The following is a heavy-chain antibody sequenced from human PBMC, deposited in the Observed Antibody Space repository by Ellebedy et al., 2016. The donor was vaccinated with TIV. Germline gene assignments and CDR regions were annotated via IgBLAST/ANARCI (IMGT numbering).Heavy chain of an antibody. V-gene: IGHV3-7*03. D-gene: IGHD4-17*01. CDR2: INGDGSKK. J-gene: IGHJ6*02. CDR1: RFTFSGYW. CDR3: ARDGAYGDYSPGYYGMDV. Sequence: GESLKISCAASRFTFSGYWMSWVRQAPGKGLEWVANINGDGSKKYYVDSVKGRFTISRDNGTKSVYLQMNSLRTEDTALYYCARDGAYGDYSPGYYGMDVWGQGTTVTVSS.